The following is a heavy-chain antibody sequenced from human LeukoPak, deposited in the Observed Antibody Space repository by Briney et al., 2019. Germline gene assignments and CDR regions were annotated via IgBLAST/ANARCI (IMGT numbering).Heavy chain of an antibody. Sequence: GGSLTLSCAASGFTFSSYAMSWVRHAPGKGLEWVSAISGSGGSTYYADSVKGRLTISRDNSKNTLYLQMNSLRAEDTAVYYCAKRRGSGIVGALYYFDYWGQGTLVTVSS. CDR3: AKRRGSGIVGALYYFDY. J-gene: IGHJ4*02. CDR1: GFTFSSYA. V-gene: IGHV3-23*01. D-gene: IGHD1-26*01. CDR2: ISGSGGST.